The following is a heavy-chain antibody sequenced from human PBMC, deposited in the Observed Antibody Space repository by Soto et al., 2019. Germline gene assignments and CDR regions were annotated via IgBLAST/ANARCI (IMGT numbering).Heavy chain of an antibody. D-gene: IGHD2-2*01. J-gene: IGHJ6*02. CDR1: GDTFSSYA. CDR2: IIPFFDTA. V-gene: IGHV1-69*13. Sequence: SVKVSCKASGDTFSSYAISWVRQAPGQGLEWMGGIIPFFDTANYAQQFQGRVTITADESTSTAYMELSSLRSEDTAVYYCARHDCISSSCYYYYYYVMVVWG. CDR3: ARHDCISSSCYYYYYYVMVV.